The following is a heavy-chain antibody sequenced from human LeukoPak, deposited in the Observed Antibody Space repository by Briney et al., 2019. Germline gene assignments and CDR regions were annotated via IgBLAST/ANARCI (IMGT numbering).Heavy chain of an antibody. D-gene: IGHD3-3*01. CDR1: GFTFSSYW. CDR3: HVLRFLEWSPTSDY. J-gene: IGHJ4*02. CDR2: INSDGSST. V-gene: IGHV3-74*01. Sequence: GGSLRLSCAASGFTFSSYWMHWVRQAPGKGLGWVSRINSDGSSTSYADSVKGRFTISRDNAKNTLYLQMNSLRAEDTAVYYCHVLRFLEWSPTSDYWGQGTLVTVSS.